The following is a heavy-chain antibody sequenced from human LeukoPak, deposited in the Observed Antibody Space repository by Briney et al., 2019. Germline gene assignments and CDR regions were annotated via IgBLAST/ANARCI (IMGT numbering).Heavy chain of an antibody. CDR1: GFTINEYW. Sequence: WGSLRLTCAVSGFTINEYWMHWIRQVPGKGLMWVSRIHKHGLHTWYADSMKRRFTISRDNAENPVYLQLNSLRVEDTAVYYCARESEAAGTYYLDHWGQGNLVTVSS. CDR2: IHKHGLHT. D-gene: IGHD6-25*01. J-gene: IGHJ4*02. V-gene: IGHV3-74*01. CDR3: ARESEAAGTYYLDH.